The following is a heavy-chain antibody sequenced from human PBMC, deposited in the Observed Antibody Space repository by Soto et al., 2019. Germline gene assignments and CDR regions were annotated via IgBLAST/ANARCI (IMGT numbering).Heavy chain of an antibody. CDR1: GGSISSSSYY. CDR2: IYYSGST. CDR3: ARQPRITIFGVDRGIHWFDP. J-gene: IGHJ5*02. V-gene: IGHV4-39*01. Sequence: QLQLQESGPGLVKPSETLSLTCTVSGGSISSSSYYWGWIRQPPGKGLEWIGSIYYSGSTYYNPSLKSRVTISVDTAKNQFSLKLSSVTAADTAVYYCARQPRITIFGVDRGIHWFDPWGQGTLVTVSS. D-gene: IGHD3-3*01.